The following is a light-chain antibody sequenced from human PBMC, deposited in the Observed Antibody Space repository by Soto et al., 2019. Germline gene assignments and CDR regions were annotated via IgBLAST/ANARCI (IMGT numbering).Light chain of an antibody. CDR3: PSYDTGMTRHVL. J-gene: IGLJ2*01. Sequence: VLTLPPSLAGAPGQRVTISCSGNSSNIGAGFDVHWYQQLPGAAPKLLIYASTNRPSGVPDRFSGYKSDTSAYLAITGLQIADETDYYCPSYDTGMTRHVLFAGGNQLTVL. CDR1: SSNIGAGFD. V-gene: IGLV1-40*01. CDR2: AST.